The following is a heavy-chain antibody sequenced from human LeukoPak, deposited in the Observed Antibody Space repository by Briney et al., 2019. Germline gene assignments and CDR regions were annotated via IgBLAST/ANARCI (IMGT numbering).Heavy chain of an antibody. CDR1: GFTFSSYA. D-gene: IGHD3-22*01. Sequence: SGGSLRLSCAASGFTFSSYAMHWVRQAPGKGLEWVAVISYDGSNKYYADSVKGRSTISRDNSKNTLYLQMNSLRAEDTAVYYCARVPGYDSSGYFDYWGQGTLVTVSS. J-gene: IGHJ4*02. CDR2: ISYDGSNK. CDR3: ARVPGYDSSGYFDY. V-gene: IGHV3-30*04.